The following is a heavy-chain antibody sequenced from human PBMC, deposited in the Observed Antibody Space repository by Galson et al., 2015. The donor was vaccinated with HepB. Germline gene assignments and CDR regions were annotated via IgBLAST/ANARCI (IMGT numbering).Heavy chain of an antibody. V-gene: IGHV3-23*01. CDR1: GFTFSSYA. D-gene: IGHD6-13*01. Sequence: SLRLSCAASGFTFSSYAMSWVRQTPGKGLEWVSAISGSGGSTYYADSVKGRFTISRDNSKNTLYLQMNSLRAEDTAVYYCARDRVSILYYFDYWGQGTLVTVSS. CDR2: ISGSGGST. CDR3: ARDRVSILYYFDY. J-gene: IGHJ4*02.